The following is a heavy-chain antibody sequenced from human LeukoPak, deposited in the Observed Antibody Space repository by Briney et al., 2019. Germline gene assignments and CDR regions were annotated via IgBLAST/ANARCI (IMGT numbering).Heavy chain of an antibody. J-gene: IGHJ5*02. CDR1: GYSYTSYW. D-gene: IGHD6-13*01. Sequence: GESLKISCKGSGYSYTSYWIGWVRQMPGKGLEWMGIIYPGDSDTRYSPSFQGQVTISADKSISTAYLQWSSLKASDTAMYYCARLRIAAAGPFGRWFDPWGQGTLVTVSS. CDR3: ARLRIAAAGPFGRWFDP. V-gene: IGHV5-51*01. CDR2: IYPGDSDT.